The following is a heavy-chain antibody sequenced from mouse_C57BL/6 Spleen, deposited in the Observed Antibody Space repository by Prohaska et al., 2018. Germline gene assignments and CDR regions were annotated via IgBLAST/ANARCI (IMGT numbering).Heavy chain of an antibody. J-gene: IGHJ4*01. CDR1: GIDFSRYW. CDR2: INPDSRTI. Sequence: EVKLFQSGGGLVQPGGSMKLSCAASGIDFSRYWMTWVRRPPGKGLEWIGEINPDSRTINYAPSLKDKFIISRDNAKKTLYLQMNKVRSEDTALYYCARLLGDYWGQGTSVTVSS. V-gene: IGHV4-1*01. CDR3: ARLLGDY.